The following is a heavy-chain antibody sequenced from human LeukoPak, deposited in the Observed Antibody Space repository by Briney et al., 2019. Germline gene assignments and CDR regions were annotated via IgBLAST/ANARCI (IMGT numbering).Heavy chain of an antibody. V-gene: IGHV3-23*01. CDR2: ISGSGGST. D-gene: IGHD1-26*01. CDR1: GFTFSNFW. CDR3: AKGYSVGATNLNFDY. J-gene: IGHJ4*02. Sequence: GESLRLSCTASGFTFSNFWMGWVRQAPGKGLEWVSAISGSGGSTYYADSVKGRFTISRDNSKNTLDLQMNSLRAEDTAVYYCAKGYSVGATNLNFDYWGQGTLVTVSS.